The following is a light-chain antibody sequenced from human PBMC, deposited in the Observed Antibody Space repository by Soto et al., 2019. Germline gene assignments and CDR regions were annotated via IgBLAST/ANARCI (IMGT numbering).Light chain of an antibody. Sequence: EIVMTQSQATLSVSPGERATLSCRASQSVSSNLAWYQQKPGQAPRLLIYGASTRATGIPARFSGSGSGTEFTLTISSLQSEDFAVYYCQQYNNWPPWTFGQWTKVDIK. CDR2: GAS. CDR1: QSVSSN. J-gene: IGKJ1*01. V-gene: IGKV3-15*01. CDR3: QQYNNWPPWT.